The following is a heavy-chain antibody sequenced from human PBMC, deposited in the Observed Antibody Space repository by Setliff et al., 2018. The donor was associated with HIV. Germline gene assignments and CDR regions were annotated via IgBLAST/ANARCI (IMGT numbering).Heavy chain of an antibody. J-gene: IGHJ4*02. V-gene: IGHV3-53*01. CDR2: IYREYGA. CDR1: GFSISSNY. Sequence: GGSLRLXCAASGFSISSNYMSWVRQAPGKGLEWVAVIYREYGAYYADSVKGRFTVSRDNPKNTIDLQMHSLRAEDTAVYYCARGRISYGDYYSWGQGTLVTVSS. CDR3: ARGRISYGDYYS. D-gene: IGHD4-17*01.